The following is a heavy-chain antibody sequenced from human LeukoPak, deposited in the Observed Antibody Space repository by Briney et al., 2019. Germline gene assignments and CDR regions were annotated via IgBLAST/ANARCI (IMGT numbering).Heavy chain of an antibody. V-gene: IGHV4-61*01. CDR2: IYYSGST. Sequence: SETLSLTCTVSGGSISSSSYYWSWIRQPPGKGLEWIGYIYYSGSTNYNPSLKSRVTISVDTSKNQFSLKLSSVTAADTAVYYCARGMTTVTFDAFDIWGQGTMVTVSS. CDR3: ARGMTTVTFDAFDI. J-gene: IGHJ3*02. D-gene: IGHD4-17*01. CDR1: GGSISSSSYY.